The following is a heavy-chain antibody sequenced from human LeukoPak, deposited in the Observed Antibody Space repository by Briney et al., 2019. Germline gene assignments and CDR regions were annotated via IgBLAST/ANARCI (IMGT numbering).Heavy chain of an antibody. V-gene: IGHV5-51*01. CDR2: IYPGDSDT. J-gene: IGHJ4*02. CDR1: GYSFTSYW. D-gene: IGHD6-13*01. CDR3: ARQFEAAAGTFALDY. Sequence: GESLKISCKGSGYSFTSYWIGWVRQMPGKGLEWMGIIYPGDSDTRYSPSFQGQVTISADKSISTAYLQWSSLKASDTAMYYCARQFEAAAGTFALDYWGQGTLVTVSS.